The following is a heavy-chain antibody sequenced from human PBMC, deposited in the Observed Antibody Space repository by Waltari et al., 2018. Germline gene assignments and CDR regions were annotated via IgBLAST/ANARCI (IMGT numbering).Heavy chain of an antibody. CDR3: AKDPLSSSDGNDY. CDR2: IRGSGGST. J-gene: IGHJ4*02. Sequence: EVQLVESGGGLVQPGGSLRLSCAASGFTFSSYAMSWVRRAPGKGLEWVSAIRGSGGSTYYADSVKGRFTISRDNSKNTLYLQMNSLRAEDTAVYYCAKDPLSSSDGNDYWGQGTLVTVSS. D-gene: IGHD6-6*01. V-gene: IGHV3-23*04. CDR1: GFTFSSYA.